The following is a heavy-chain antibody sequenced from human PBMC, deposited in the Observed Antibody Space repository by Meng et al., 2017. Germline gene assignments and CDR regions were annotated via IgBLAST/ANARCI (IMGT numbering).Heavy chain of an antibody. CDR1: GFTFGDYA. V-gene: IGHV3-49*04. J-gene: IGHJ4*02. Sequence: GGSLRLSCTASGFTFGDYAMSWVRQAPGKGLEWVGFIRSKAYGGTTEYAASVKGRFTISRDDSKSIAYLQMNSLKTEDTAVYYCTRTYVDTAMVPLNWGQGTLVTVSS. D-gene: IGHD5-18*01. CDR3: TRTYVDTAMVPLN. CDR2: IRSKAYGGTT.